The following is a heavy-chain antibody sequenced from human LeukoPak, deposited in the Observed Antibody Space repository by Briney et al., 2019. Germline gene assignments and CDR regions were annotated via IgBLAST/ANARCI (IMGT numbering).Heavy chain of an antibody. V-gene: IGHV1-69*01. CDR1: GGTFSRYA. D-gene: IGHD3-22*01. CDR3: ARDKGEYYYDSSGHRDAFDI. Sequence: SVKVSCKASGGTFSRYAISWVRQAPGQGLEWMGGIIPIIGTATYAQKFQGRVRITADESTSTAYMELGSLRSEDTAVYYCARDKGEYYYDSSGHRDAFDIWGQGTMVTVSS. CDR2: IIPIIGTA. J-gene: IGHJ3*02.